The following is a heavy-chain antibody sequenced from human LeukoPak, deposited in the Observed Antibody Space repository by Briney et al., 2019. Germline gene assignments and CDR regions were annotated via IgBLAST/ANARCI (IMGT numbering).Heavy chain of an antibody. V-gene: IGHV3-23*01. CDR1: GFAFGSEA. CDR3: ARDRVVVVAARIYYYYGMDV. CDR2: ISPGGGTT. Sequence: GGSLRLSCAVSGFAFGSEAMSWVRQSPARGLEWVASISPGGGTTYYADYVKGRFTISRDNSKKTMYLQMNSLRAEDTAVYYCARDRVVVVAARIYYYYGMDVWGQGTTVTVSS. D-gene: IGHD2-15*01. J-gene: IGHJ6*02.